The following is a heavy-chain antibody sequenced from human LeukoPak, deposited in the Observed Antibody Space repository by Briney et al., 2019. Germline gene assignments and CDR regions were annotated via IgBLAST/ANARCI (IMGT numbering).Heavy chain of an antibody. V-gene: IGHV3-23*01. CDR3: ASSSGYQLFPKVTLDY. D-gene: IGHD3-22*01. CDR1: GFTFSSYA. J-gene: IGHJ4*02. Sequence: GGSLRLSCAASGFTFSSYAMSWVRQAPGKGLEWVSAISGSGGSTYYADSVKGRFTISRDNSKNTLYLQMNSLRAEDTAVYYCASSSGYQLFPKVTLDYWGQGTLVTVSS. CDR2: ISGSGGST.